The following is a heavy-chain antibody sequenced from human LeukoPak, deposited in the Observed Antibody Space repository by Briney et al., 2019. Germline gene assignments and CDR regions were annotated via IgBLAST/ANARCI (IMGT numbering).Heavy chain of an antibody. CDR2: IYYSGST. J-gene: IGHJ6*03. Sequence: SETLSLTCTVSGGSISSYYWSWIRQPPGKGLEWIGYIYYSGSTNYNPSLKSRVTISVETSKNQFSLKLSSVTAADTAVYYCARTDPRDYYYYYMDVWGKGTTVTVSS. V-gene: IGHV4-59*01. CDR1: GGSISSYY. CDR3: ARTDPRDYYYYYMDV.